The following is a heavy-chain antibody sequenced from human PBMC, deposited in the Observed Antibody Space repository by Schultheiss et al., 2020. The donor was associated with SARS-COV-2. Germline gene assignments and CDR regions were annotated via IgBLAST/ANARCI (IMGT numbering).Heavy chain of an antibody. J-gene: IGHJ4*02. Sequence: GESLKISCAASGFTFSSYAMSWVRQAPGKGLEWVSGISGSGGRTYNADSVRGRFTISRDNSKNTLYLQMNSLRAEDTAVYYCAKGSVVVPAAPGLGDYWGQGTLVTVSS. CDR2: ISGSGGRT. D-gene: IGHD2-2*01. V-gene: IGHV3-23*01. CDR3: AKGSVVVPAAPGLGDY. CDR1: GFTFSSYA.